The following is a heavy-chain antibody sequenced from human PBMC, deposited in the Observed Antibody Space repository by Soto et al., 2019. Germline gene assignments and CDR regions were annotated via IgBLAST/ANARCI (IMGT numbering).Heavy chain of an antibody. D-gene: IGHD3-10*01. CDR1: GFTFRDYY. J-gene: IGHJ4*02. CDR2: ITSSGGTI. CDR3: ARDPLHHGSTFDY. Sequence: QVQLVESGGGLVKPGGSLRLSCAASGFTFRDYYMSWIRQPPGKGLEWISYITSSGGTIYYADSVKGRFTISRDNAKNSLYLQMNGLRAEDTAVYYCARDPLHHGSTFDYWGQGTLVTVSS. V-gene: IGHV3-11*01.